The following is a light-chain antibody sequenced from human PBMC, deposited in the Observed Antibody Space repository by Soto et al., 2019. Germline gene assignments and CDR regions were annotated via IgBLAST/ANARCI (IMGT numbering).Light chain of an antibody. CDR2: EVS. V-gene: IGLV2-14*01. CDR1: SSDVGGYNY. J-gene: IGLJ1*01. Sequence: QSVLTQPASASGSPGQSISISCTGTSSDVGGYNYVSWYQQHPGKAPKLMTYEVSNRPSGVSNRFSGSKSGNTASLTISGLQAEDEADYYCSSYTTSSTPYVFGTGTKLTVL. CDR3: SSYTTSSTPYV.